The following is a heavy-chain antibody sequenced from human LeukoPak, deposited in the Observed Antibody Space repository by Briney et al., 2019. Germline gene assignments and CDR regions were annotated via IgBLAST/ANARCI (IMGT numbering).Heavy chain of an antibody. CDR3: ARDLYSGYDSGPSGAFDI. J-gene: IGHJ3*02. CDR2: ISSSSSYI. CDR1: GFTFSSYS. Sequence: GGSLRLSCAASGFTFSSYSMNWVRQAPGKGLECVSSISSSSSYIYYADSVKGRFTISRDNAKNSLYLQMNSLRAEDTAVYYCARDLYSGYDSGPSGAFDIWGQGTMVTVSS. D-gene: IGHD5-12*01. V-gene: IGHV3-21*01.